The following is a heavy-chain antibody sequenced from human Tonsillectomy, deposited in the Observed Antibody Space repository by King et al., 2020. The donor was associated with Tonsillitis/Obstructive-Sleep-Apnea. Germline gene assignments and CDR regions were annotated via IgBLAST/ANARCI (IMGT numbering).Heavy chain of an antibody. D-gene: IGHD6-6*01. CDR3: ANSRGSSSGFDFFFDY. J-gene: IGHJ4*02. CDR1: GFTLSDYA. V-gene: IGHV3-30*04. Sequence: VQLVESGGGVVQPGRSLRLTCAASGFTLSDYAMHWVRQAPGKGLQWVAVMSYDGSTKYYADSVKGRFTIASDKSNNTLDLQMNSLRGEDTSVYYCANSRGSSSGFDFFFDYWGQGTLVTVSS. CDR2: MSYDGSTK.